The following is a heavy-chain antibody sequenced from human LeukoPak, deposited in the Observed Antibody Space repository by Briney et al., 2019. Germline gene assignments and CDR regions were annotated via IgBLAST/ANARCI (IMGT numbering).Heavy chain of an antibody. V-gene: IGHV4-59*08. CDR3: ARRGSSTSTDY. J-gene: IGHJ4*02. CDR1: GGSISSYY. CDR2: IYYSGST. D-gene: IGHD2-2*01. Sequence: SKTLSLTCTVSGGSISSYYWSWIRQPPGKGLEWIGFIYYSGSTNYNPSLKSRVTISVDTSKNQFSLKLSSVTAADTAVYYCARRGSSTSTDYWGQGALVIVSS.